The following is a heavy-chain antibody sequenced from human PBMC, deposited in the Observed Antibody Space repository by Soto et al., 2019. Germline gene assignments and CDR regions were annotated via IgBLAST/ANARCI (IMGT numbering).Heavy chain of an antibody. J-gene: IGHJ5*02. CDR3: TTDPNRKLRPAAMKVSGSYGP. D-gene: IGHD1-26*01. V-gene: IGHV3-15*07. CDR2: IKSKTDGGTT. CDR1: GFTFSNAW. Sequence: GGSLRLSCAASGFTFSNAWMNWVRQAPGKGLEWVGRIKSKTDGGTTDYAAPVKGRFTISRDDSKNTLYLQMNSLKTEDTAVYYCTTDPNRKLRPAAMKVSGSYGPWGQGTLVTVSS.